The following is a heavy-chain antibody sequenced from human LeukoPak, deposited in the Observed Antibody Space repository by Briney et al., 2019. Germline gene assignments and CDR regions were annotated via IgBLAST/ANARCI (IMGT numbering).Heavy chain of an antibody. J-gene: IGHJ5*02. CDR1: GYTFTSYG. V-gene: IGHV1-18*01. CDR3: ARVIVLMVYAKESRYCSGGSCYSALNWFDP. D-gene: IGHD2-15*01. Sequence: ASVKVSCKASGYTFTSYGISWVRQAPGQGLEWMGWISAYNGNTNYAQKLQGRATMTTDTSTSTAYMELRSLRSDDTAVYYCARVIVLMVYAKESRYCSGGSCYSALNWFDPWGQGTLVTVSS. CDR2: ISAYNGNT.